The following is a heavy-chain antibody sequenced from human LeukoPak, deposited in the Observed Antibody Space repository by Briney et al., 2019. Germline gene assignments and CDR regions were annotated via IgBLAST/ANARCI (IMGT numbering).Heavy chain of an antibody. V-gene: IGHV4-39*01. CDR1: GGSISSSSYY. Sequence: AETLSLTCTVSGGSISSSSYYWGWIRQPPGKGLEWIGSSYYSGSTYYNPSLKSRVTISVDTSKNQFSLKLSSVTAADTAVYYCARLCSGGSCYEEDYFEYWGQGTLVTVSS. D-gene: IGHD2-15*01. CDR2: SYYSGST. CDR3: ARLCSGGSCYEEDYFEY. J-gene: IGHJ4*02.